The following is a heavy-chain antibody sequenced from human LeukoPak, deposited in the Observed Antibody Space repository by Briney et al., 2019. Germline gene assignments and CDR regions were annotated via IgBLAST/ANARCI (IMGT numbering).Heavy chain of an antibody. CDR1: GGSISSSSYY. J-gene: IGHJ3*02. CDR2: IYYSGST. Sequence: SETLSLTCTVSGGSISSSSYYWGWIRQPPGKGLEWIGSIYYSGSTYYNPSLKSRVTISVDTSKNQFSLKLSSVTAADTAVYYCARDLKVYYDSSGYYYRTNAFDIWGQGTMVTVSS. CDR3: ARDLKVYYDSSGYYYRTNAFDI. V-gene: IGHV4-39*07. D-gene: IGHD3-22*01.